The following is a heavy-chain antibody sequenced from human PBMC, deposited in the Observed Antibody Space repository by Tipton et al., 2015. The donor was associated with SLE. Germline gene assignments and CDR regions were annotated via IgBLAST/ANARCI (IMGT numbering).Heavy chain of an antibody. V-gene: IGHV3-30*02. CDR1: GFNFSSYG. J-gene: IGHJ4*02. Sequence: SLRLSCAASGFNFSSYGMHWVRQAPGKGLEWVAFVRFDGSDTYYGDSVKGRFSISRDNAKNTLYLQMNSLRLEDTAVYYCAKVDRTNMVTSFDYWGQGTLVTVSS. D-gene: IGHD5-18*01. CDR2: VRFDGSDT. CDR3: AKVDRTNMVTSFDY.